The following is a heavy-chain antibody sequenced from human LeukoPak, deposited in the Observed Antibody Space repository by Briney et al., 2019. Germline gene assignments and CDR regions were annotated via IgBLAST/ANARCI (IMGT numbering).Heavy chain of an antibody. CDR3: AKGVIFTYYYDSSGHPVDY. CDR1: GFTFDDYA. V-gene: IGHV3-30*18. D-gene: IGHD3-22*01. J-gene: IGHJ4*02. CDR2: ISYDGSNK. Sequence: GGSLRLSCAASGFTFDDYAMHWVRQAPGKGLEWVAVISYDGSNKYYADSVKGRFTISRDNSKNTLYLQMNSLRAEDTAVYYCAKGVIFTYYYDSSGHPVDYWGQGTLVTVSS.